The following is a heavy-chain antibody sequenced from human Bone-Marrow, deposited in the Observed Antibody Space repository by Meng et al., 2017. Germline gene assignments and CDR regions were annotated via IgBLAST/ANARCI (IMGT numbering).Heavy chain of an antibody. D-gene: IGHD3-22*01. CDR3: GRDGYYDGIWHASDI. Sequence: GESLKISCAVSGFTFSDHYMEWVRQAPGKGLEWVRRSRNKANSYTTEYAASVKGRFTISRDDSKNSVYLQMNSLKSDDTAVYYCGRDGYYDGIWHASDIWGQGTMVTVSS. CDR1: GFTFSDHY. CDR2: SRNKANSYTT. J-gene: IGHJ3*02. V-gene: IGHV3-72*01.